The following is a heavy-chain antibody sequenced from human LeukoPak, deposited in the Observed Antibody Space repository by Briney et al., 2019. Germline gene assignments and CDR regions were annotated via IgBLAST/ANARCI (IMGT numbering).Heavy chain of an antibody. J-gene: IGHJ4*02. V-gene: IGHV4-39*07. Sequence: SETLSLTCAVSGGSIRSGSYYWGWIRQPPGKGLEWIGTIYYSGSTYYTPSLKSRVTISVDTSKNQFSLKLSSVTAADTAVYYCSSSDWYVDKYDYWGQGTPVTVSS. D-gene: IGHD3-9*01. CDR2: IYYSGST. CDR1: GGSIRSGSYY. CDR3: SSSDWYVDKYDY.